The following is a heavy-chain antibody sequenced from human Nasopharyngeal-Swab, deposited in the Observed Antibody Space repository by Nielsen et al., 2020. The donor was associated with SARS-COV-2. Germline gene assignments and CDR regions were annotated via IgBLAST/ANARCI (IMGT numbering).Heavy chain of an antibody. CDR1: GYTFTSYA. V-gene: IGHV7-4-1*02. D-gene: IGHD6-19*01. CDR2: ITTNTGNP. J-gene: IGHJ5*02. CDR3: ARDTSGRIRTKGVAVAGRKRHNWFDP. Sequence: ASVKVSCKASGYTFTSYAMNWVRQAPAQGLEWMGWITTNTGNPTYAQGFTGRFVFSLDTSVSTAYLQISSLKAEDTAVYYCARDTSGRIRTKGVAVAGRKRHNWFDPWGQGTLVTVSS.